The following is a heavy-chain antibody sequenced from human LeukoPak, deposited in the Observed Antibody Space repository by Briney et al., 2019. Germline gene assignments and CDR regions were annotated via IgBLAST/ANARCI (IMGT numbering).Heavy chain of an antibody. Sequence: GASVKVSCKASGYTFTSYGISWVRQAPGQGLEWMGWISAYNGNTNYAQKLQGRVTMTTDTSTSTAYMELRSLRSDDTAVYYCARDTMVRGVNQYNWFDPWGQGTLVTVSS. V-gene: IGHV1-18*01. CDR2: ISAYNGNT. J-gene: IGHJ5*02. D-gene: IGHD3-10*01. CDR3: ARDTMVRGVNQYNWFDP. CDR1: GYTFTSYG.